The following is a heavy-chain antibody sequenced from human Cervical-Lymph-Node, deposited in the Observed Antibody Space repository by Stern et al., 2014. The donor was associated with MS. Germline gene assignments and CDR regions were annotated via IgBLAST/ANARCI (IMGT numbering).Heavy chain of an antibody. J-gene: IGHJ5*01. D-gene: IGHD2-2*01. V-gene: IGHV4-31*03. CDR1: GDSISSGGYF. CDR3: ARKGAIVPAAIENWFDS. Sequence: QVQLQESGPGLVTPSQTLSLTCTVSGDSISSGGYFWSWIRQHPGKGLEWIGYIYNSGSTYYNPYLKRRVTTSEDTSQSQFSLKLSSVTAADTAVYYCARKGAIVPAAIENWFDSWGQGTLVTVSS. CDR2: IYNSGST.